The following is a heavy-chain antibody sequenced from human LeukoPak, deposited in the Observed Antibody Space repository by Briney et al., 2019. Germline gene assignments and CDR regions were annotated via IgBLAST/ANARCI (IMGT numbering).Heavy chain of an antibody. CDR3: ARVFMVAALDY. J-gene: IGHJ4*02. D-gene: IGHD2-8*01. Sequence: GGSLRLSCAASGFTFSSYWMSWVRQAPGKGLEWVANIKQDGSEKYYVDSVKGRFTISRDNSKNTLYLQMNSLRAEDTAVYYCARVFMVAALDYWGQGTLVTVSS. V-gene: IGHV3-7*03. CDR1: GFTFSSYW. CDR2: IKQDGSEK.